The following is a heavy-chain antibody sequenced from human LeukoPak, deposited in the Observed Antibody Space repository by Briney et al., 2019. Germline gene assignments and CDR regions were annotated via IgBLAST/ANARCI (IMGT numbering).Heavy chain of an antibody. V-gene: IGHV4-59*01. CDR2: VYHSGRT. D-gene: IGHD5-24*01. J-gene: IGHJ5*02. CDR3: ARGSYPEMATRGGWFDP. CDR1: GGSIRPNY. Sequence: SETLSLTCTVSGGSIRPNYWSWIRQAPQKGLEWIGYVYHSGRTNVGPSLKSRVTISVDMSQNQISLKLTSVTAADTALYYCARGSYPEMATRGGWFDPWGQGTLVTVSS.